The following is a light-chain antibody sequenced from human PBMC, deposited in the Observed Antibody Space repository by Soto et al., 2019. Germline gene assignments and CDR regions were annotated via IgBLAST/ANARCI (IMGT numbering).Light chain of an antibody. CDR1: EGVASNY. Sequence: IVLTQSPGTLSLSPGQRATLSCRASEGVASNYLAWYQHKPGQSPRLLLFGASNRATGIPDRFSGSGSGADFTLNIRSVKPEEFAGDYCHQYGRSWWTLGQGNKVDIE. CDR3: HQYGRSWWT. CDR2: GAS. J-gene: IGKJ1*01. V-gene: IGKV3-20*01.